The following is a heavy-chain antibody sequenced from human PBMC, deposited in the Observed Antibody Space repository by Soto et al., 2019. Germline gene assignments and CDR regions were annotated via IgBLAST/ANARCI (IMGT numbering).Heavy chain of an antibody. Sequence: GGSLRLSCAASGFTFDDYAMHWVRQAPGKGLEWVSGISWNSGSTGYADSVKGRFTISRDNAKNSLYLQMNSLRAEDTALYYCAKDATHYYDSSGYCDYWGQGTLVTVSS. CDR1: GFTFDDYA. V-gene: IGHV3-9*01. J-gene: IGHJ4*02. CDR2: ISWNSGST. D-gene: IGHD3-22*01. CDR3: AKDATHYYDSSGYCDY.